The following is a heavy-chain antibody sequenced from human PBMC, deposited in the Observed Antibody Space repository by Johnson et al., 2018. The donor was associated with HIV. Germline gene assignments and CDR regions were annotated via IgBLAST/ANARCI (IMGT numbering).Heavy chain of an antibody. CDR1: GFTFSAYY. Sequence: VQLVESGGGLVKPGGSLRLSCTTSGFTFSAYYMSWIRQAPGKGLECVSYISSSRRTLSYADSVKGRFTISRDNAKNSLYLQINSLRSEDTALYYCARDSTPWGGDYVDYAFDIWGQGTMVTVSS. J-gene: IGHJ3*02. D-gene: IGHD4-17*01. CDR3: ARDSTPWGGDYVDYAFDI. V-gene: IGHV3-11*04. CDR2: ISSSRRTL.